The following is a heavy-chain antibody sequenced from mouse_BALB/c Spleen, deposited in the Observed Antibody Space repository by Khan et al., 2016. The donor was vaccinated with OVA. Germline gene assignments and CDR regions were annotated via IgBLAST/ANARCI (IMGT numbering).Heavy chain of an antibody. Sequence: QVQLKQSGPGLVAPSQSLPITCTISGFSLTNYGVHWVRQPPGKGLEWLVVIWSDGSTTYNSALKSRLSISKDNSKSQVFLKMNSLQTDDTAMYYCARQPYYHYYIMDYWGQGTSVTVSS. CDR3: ARQPYYHYYIMDY. D-gene: IGHD2-10*01. V-gene: IGHV2-6-1*01. J-gene: IGHJ4*01. CDR1: GFSLTNYG. CDR2: IWSDGST.